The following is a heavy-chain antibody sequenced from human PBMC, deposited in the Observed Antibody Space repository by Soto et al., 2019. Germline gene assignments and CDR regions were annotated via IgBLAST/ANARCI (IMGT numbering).Heavy chain of an antibody. D-gene: IGHD3-16*01. J-gene: IGHJ4*02. CDR3: ARDWRQMSRGGFFDY. V-gene: IGHV1-69*06. CDR2: IVPLSGTP. CDR1: GGNPNSYS. Sequence: QVRLVQSGAEVKKPGSSVKLSCKVSGGNPNSYSISWVRQAPGQGLQWLGTIVPLSGTPNNAQEVQARVTITAATYTNTAYLEPRSLRSEDTAMYYCARDWRQMSRGGFFDYWGQGSLVTISS.